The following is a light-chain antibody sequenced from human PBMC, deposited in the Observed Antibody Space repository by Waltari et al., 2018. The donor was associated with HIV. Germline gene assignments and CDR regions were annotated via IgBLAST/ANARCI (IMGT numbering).Light chain of an antibody. V-gene: IGLV1-51*01. CDR1: SSNIGNNY. Sequence: QSVLTQPPSVSAAPGQKVTISCSGSSSNIGNNYVSWYQQLPGTAPKLLIYDNNTRPSWIPDRFSGSKSGTSATLGITGLQTGDEADYYCGTWDSSLSADVFGGGTKLTVL. J-gene: IGLJ3*02. CDR2: DNN. CDR3: GTWDSSLSADV.